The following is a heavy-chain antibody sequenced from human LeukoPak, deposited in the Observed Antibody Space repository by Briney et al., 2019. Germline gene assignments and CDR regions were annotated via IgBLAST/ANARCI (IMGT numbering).Heavy chain of an antibody. J-gene: IGHJ6*02. CDR1: GGSISSYY. Sequence: PSETLSLTCTVSGGSISSYYWSWIRQPAGKGLEGIGRIYTSGSTNYNPSLKSRVTMSVDTSKNQFSLKLSSVTAADTAVYYCARASDIVVVPAPYYYYGMDVWGQGTTVTVSS. D-gene: IGHD2-2*01. CDR2: IYTSGST. V-gene: IGHV4-4*07. CDR3: ARASDIVVVPAPYYYYGMDV.